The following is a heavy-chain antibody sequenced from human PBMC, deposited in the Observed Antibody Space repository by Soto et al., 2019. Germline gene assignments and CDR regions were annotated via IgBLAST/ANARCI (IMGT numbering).Heavy chain of an antibody. V-gene: IGHV4-59*08. D-gene: IGHD4-17*01. Sequence: QVQLQESGPGLVKPSETLSLTCTVSGVSISSYYWSWIRQPPGKGLEWIGYIFYCGSTDYNPSLTSRFTISVDTSKSQVSLKLSSVTAADTAEDYCARRYGRAFDIWGQGTMVTVSS. CDR3: ARRYGRAFDI. CDR2: IFYCGST. CDR1: GVSISSYY. J-gene: IGHJ3*02.